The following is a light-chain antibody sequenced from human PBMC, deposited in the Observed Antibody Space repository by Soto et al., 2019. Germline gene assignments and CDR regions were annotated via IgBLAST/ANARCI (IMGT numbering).Light chain of an antibody. J-gene: IGLJ1*01. V-gene: IGLV2-14*03. CDR1: GSDVGGYNY. Sequence: QLVLTQPASVSGSPGQSITISCTGTGSDVGGYNYVSWYQQHPGRAPKLMIYDVSNRPSGVSNRFSGSKSGNTASLTISGLQAEDEADYYCSSYTSSSTYVFGTGTKLTVL. CDR2: DVS. CDR3: SSYTSSSTYV.